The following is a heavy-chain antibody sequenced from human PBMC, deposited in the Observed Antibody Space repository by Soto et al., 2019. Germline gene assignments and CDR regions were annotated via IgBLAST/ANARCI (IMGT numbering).Heavy chain of an antibody. Sequence: PGGSLRLSCAASGFTFSGSAVHWVRQASGKGLEWVGRIRSKTKGSATAYAASVKGRFTISRDDSNNTAYLHMSSLKTEDTALYYCTSPAKVGDTVFPNELWGQGTLVTVSS. D-gene: IGHD2-8*01. CDR2: IRSKTKGSAT. V-gene: IGHV3-73*01. CDR1: GFTFSGSA. CDR3: TSPAKVGDTVFPNEL. J-gene: IGHJ4*02.